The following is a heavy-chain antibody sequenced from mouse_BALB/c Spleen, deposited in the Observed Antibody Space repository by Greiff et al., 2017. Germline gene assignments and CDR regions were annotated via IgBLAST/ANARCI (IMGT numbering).Heavy chain of an antibody. Sequence: VQLQQSGPELVKPGASVKISCKASGYSFTGYFMNWVMQSHGKSLEWIGRINPYNGDTFYNQKFKGKATLTVDKSSSTAHMELRSLASEDSAVYYCASAYYGNYPLVFDVWGAGTTVTVSS. V-gene: IGHV1-20*02. CDR3: ASAYYGNYPLVFDV. CDR1: GYSFTGYF. J-gene: IGHJ1*01. D-gene: IGHD2-10*01. CDR2: INPYNGDT.